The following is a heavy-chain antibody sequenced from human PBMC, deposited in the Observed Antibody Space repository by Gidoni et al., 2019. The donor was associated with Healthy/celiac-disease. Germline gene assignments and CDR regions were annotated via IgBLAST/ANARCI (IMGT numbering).Heavy chain of an antibody. D-gene: IGHD2-15*01. CDR1: GFSLSNARMG. CDR2: IFSNDEK. Sequence: QVTLKESGPVLVKPTETLTLTCTVSGFSLSNARMGVSWIRQPPGKALEWLAHIFSNDEKSYSTSLKSRLTISKDTSKSQVVLTMTNMDPVDTATYYCARTAEGYCSGGSCYDVFGWFDPWGQGTLVTVSS. CDR3: ARTAEGYCSGGSCYDVFGWFDP. J-gene: IGHJ5*02. V-gene: IGHV2-26*01.